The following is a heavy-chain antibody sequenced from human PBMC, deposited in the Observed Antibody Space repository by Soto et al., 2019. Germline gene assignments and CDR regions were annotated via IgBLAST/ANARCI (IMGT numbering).Heavy chain of an antibody. D-gene: IGHD6-6*01. CDR3: ASARFGSSSSSGDAFDI. V-gene: IGHV4-59*01. Sequence: SETLSLTCTVSGGSISSYYWSWIRQPPGKGMEWIGYIYYSGITNYNPSLKSRVTISVDTSKNQFSLKMRSVTAAYTAVYYWASARFGSSSSSGDAFDILGQGTKVPVS. J-gene: IGHJ3*02. CDR2: IYYSGIT. CDR1: GGSISSYY.